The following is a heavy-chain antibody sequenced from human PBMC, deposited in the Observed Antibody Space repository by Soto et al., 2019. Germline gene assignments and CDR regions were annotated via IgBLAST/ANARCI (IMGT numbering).Heavy chain of an antibody. V-gene: IGHV1-2*02. CDR3: ARDVGNNWNDGGLGWFDP. CDR2: INPNSGGT. D-gene: IGHD1-1*01. Sequence: QVQLVQSGAEVKKPGASVKVSCKASGYTFTGYYMHWVRQAPGQGLEWMGWINPNSGGTNYAQKFQGRVTMTRDTSISTAYMELSRLRSDDTAVYYCARDVGNNWNDGGLGWFDPWGQGTLVTVSS. J-gene: IGHJ5*02. CDR1: GYTFTGYY.